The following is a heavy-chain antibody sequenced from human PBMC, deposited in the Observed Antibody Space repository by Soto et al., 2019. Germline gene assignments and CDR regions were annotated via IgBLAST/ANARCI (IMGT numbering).Heavy chain of an antibody. Sequence: ASVKVSCKACGLSITNYHMHVVRQPPAQGLEGMGGITPLGGATTDAQKFQGSTTMTADSSTSNDHMDLSRLKSDDTADDYGAQEIVGAINRSAALDIWGQGTMVTVSS. CDR1: GLSITNYH. CDR3: AQEIVGAINRSAALDI. D-gene: IGHD1-26*01. V-gene: IGHV1-46*03. J-gene: IGHJ3*02. CDR2: ITPLGGAT.